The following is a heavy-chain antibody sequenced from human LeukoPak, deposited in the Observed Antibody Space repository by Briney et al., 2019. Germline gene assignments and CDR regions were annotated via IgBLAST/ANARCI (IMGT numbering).Heavy chain of an antibody. D-gene: IGHD2-2*01. CDR2: ISAYNGNT. CDR3: ARDLGDCSITSCYAGPYYYYYMDV. Sequence: GASVKVSCKASGYTFTSHGISWVRQAPGQGLEWMGWISAYNGNTNYAQKLQGRVTMTTDTSTSTAYMELRSLRSDDTAVYYCARDLGDCSITSCYAGPYYYYYMDVWGKGTTVSISS. V-gene: IGHV1-18*01. CDR1: GYTFTSHG. J-gene: IGHJ6*03.